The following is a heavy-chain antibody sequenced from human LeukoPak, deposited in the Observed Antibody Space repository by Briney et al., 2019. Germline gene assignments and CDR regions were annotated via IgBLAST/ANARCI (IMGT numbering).Heavy chain of an antibody. CDR3: ARAYSLGYYYYYYMDV. CDR2: IYTSGST. J-gene: IGHJ6*03. Sequence: SETLSVTCTVSGGSISSYYWSWIRQPAGEGLEWIGRIYTSGSTNYNPSLKSRVTMSVDTSKNQFSLKLSSVTAADTAVYYCARAYSLGYYYYYYMDVWGKGTTVTVSS. CDR1: GGSISSYY. V-gene: IGHV4-4*07. D-gene: IGHD4-11*01.